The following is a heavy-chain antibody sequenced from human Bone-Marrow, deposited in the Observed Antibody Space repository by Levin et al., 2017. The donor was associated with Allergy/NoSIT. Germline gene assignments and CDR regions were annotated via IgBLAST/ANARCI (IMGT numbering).Heavy chain of an antibody. CDR1: GYSFTSYW. J-gene: IGHJ3*02. D-gene: IGHD2-2*01. CDR3: ARQGYQLLWGDAFDI. CDR2: IYPGDSDT. V-gene: IGHV5-51*01. Sequence: ASVKVSCKGSGYSFTSYWIGWVRQMPGKGLEWMGIIYPGDSDTRYSPSFQGQVTISADKSISTAYLQWSSLKASDTAMYYCARQGYQLLWGDAFDIWGQGTMVTVSS.